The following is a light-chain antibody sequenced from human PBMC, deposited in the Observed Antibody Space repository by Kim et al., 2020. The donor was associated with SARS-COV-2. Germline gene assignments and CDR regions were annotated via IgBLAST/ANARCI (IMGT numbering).Light chain of an antibody. Sequence: PGERATLSFRASQSVSSYLAWYQQKPGQAPRLLIYDASNRATGIPARFSGSGSGTDFTLTISSLEPEDFAVYYCQQRSNWPPVWTFGQGTKVDIK. J-gene: IGKJ1*01. CDR2: DAS. V-gene: IGKV3-11*01. CDR1: QSVSSY. CDR3: QQRSNWPPVWT.